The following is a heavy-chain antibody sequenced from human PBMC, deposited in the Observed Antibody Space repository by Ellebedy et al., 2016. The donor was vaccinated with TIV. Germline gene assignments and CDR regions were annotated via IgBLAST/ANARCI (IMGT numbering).Heavy chain of an antibody. CDR2: IYHSVST. J-gene: IGHJ3*02. CDR3: SRLRYTSGWYAAFDI. Sequence: MPSETLSLTCAVPGGSICNNNWRGWVSQSARKGREWSGEIYHSVSTNCNPSLKSRVTISVDKSKSQFYLRLSSVTAADTAVYYCSRLRYTSGWYAAFDIWGQGTVVTVSS. V-gene: IGHV4-4*02. CDR1: GGSICNNNW. D-gene: IGHD6-19*01.